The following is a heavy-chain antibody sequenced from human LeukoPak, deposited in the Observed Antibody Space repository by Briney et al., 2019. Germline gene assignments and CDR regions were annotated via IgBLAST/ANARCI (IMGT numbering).Heavy chain of an antibody. Sequence: PSETLSLTCTVSGGSISSGSYYWSWIRQPAGKGLEWIRRIYTSGSTNYNPSLKSRVTISVDTSKNQFSLKLSSVTAADTAVYYCARGDGGSDPNYYYYYMDVWGKGTTVTISS. CDR3: ARGDGGSDPNYYYYYMDV. V-gene: IGHV4-61*02. D-gene: IGHD2-21*01. CDR1: GGSISSGSYY. J-gene: IGHJ6*03. CDR2: IYTSGST.